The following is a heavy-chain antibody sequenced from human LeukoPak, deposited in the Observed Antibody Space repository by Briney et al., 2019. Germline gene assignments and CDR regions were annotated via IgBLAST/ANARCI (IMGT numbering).Heavy chain of an antibody. CDR1: GGSVSSGSYY. CDR2: IYYSGST. J-gene: IGHJ4*02. D-gene: IGHD3-9*01. CDR3: ARLYYDILTGYYMIFDY. V-gene: IGHV4-61*01. Sequence: SETLSLTCTVSGGSVSSGSYYWSWIRQPPGKGLEWIGYIYYSGSTNYNPSLKSRVTISVDTSKNQFSLKLSSVTAADTAVYYCARLYYDILTGYYMIFDYWGQGTLVTVSS.